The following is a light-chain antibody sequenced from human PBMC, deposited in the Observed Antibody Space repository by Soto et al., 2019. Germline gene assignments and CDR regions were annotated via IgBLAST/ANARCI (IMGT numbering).Light chain of an antibody. V-gene: IGKV3-15*01. CDR3: QQYDNWPSVT. J-gene: IGKJ4*01. CDR1: QGIGDT. CDR2: DTS. Sequence: EIVMTQSPATLSVSPWEGATLSCRASQGIGDTLAWYQQKPGQTPRLLIYDTSIRATGVPARFSGSRSGAEFTLTISSLQSEDFAIYYCQQYDNWPSVTFGGGTKVDIK.